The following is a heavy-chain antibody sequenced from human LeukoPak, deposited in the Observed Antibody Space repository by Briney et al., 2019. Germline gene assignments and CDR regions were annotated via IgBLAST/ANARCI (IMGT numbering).Heavy chain of an antibody. V-gene: IGHV3-7*01. CDR1: GFTLSSYA. Sequence: GGSLRLSCAASGFTLSSYAMSWVRQAPGKGLEWVANIKQDGSEKYYVDSVKGGFTISRDNAKNSLYLQMNSLRAEDTAVYCCVIAQYYYGSGSKYLWLALWRQGTLVTVSS. CDR3: VIAQYYYGSGSKYLWLAL. J-gene: IGHJ5*02. CDR2: IKQDGSEK. D-gene: IGHD3-10*01.